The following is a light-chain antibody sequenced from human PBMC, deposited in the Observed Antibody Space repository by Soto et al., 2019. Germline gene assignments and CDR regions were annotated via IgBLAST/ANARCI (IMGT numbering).Light chain of an antibody. CDR2: EVS. Sequence: QSALTQPASVSGSPGQSITISCTGTSSDVGGYDYVSWYQLHPGKAPKLMVFEVSNRPSGVSYRFSGSKSGNTASLTVSGLQAEDEADYYCGSHAGNSNLVFGGGTKVTVL. CDR3: GSHAGNSNLV. V-gene: IGLV2-14*01. J-gene: IGLJ3*02. CDR1: SSDVGGYDY.